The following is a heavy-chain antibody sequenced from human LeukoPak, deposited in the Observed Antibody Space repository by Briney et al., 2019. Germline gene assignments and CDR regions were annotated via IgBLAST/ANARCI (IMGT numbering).Heavy chain of an antibody. D-gene: IGHD3-22*01. J-gene: IGHJ3*02. CDR3: ARAGLVVSWAFDI. Sequence: GESLKTSCKGSGYSFTSYWIGWVRQMPGKGLEWMGIIYPGDSDTRYSPSFQGQVTISADKSISTAYLQWSSLKASDTAMYYCARAGLVVSWAFDIWGQGTMVTVSS. CDR1: GYSFTSYW. CDR2: IYPGDSDT. V-gene: IGHV5-51*01.